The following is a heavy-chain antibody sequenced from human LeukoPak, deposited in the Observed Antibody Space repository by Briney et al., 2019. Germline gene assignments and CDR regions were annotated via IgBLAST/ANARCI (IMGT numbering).Heavy chain of an antibody. CDR2: ISGNGGST. D-gene: IGHD4-23*01. Sequence: PGGSLRLSCAASGFTFSSYAMSWVRQAPGKGLEWVSAISGNGGSTYYADSVKGRFTISRDNSKNTLFLQMNSLRAEDTAVYYCVKASPYGGTSYWGQGTLVTVSS. CDR3: VKASPYGGTSY. V-gene: IGHV3-23*01. CDR1: GFTFSSYA. J-gene: IGHJ4*02.